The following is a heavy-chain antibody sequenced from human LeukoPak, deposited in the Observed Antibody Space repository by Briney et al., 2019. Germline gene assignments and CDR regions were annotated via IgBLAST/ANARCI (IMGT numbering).Heavy chain of an antibody. Sequence: GGSLRLSCAASGFTFSSYAMSWVRQAPGKGLEWVSAISGSGGSTYYADSVKGRFTISRDNSKNTLYLQMNSLRAEDTAVYYCAKDRDYGSGSYPYYFDYWGQGTLVTVSS. J-gene: IGHJ4*02. CDR3: AKDRDYGSGSYPYYFDY. D-gene: IGHD3-10*01. CDR2: ISGSGGST. V-gene: IGHV3-23*01. CDR1: GFTFSSYA.